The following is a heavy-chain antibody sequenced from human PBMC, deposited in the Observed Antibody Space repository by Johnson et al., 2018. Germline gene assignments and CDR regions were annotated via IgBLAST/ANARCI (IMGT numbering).Heavy chain of an antibody. J-gene: IGHJ6*04. V-gene: IGHV3-30*18. Sequence: QVQLVESGGGVVQPGRSRRVSCAASNFAFSSYAMHWVRQAPGKGLEWVAVISYDGSHKNYADSVKGRFPISRDNSKNTLYLQMKSLRTEDTSGYYCAKDLLYCTNGVCYPHDYYYGMDVGGKGTTVTVSS. CDR1: NFAFSSYA. D-gene: IGHD2-8*01. CDR3: AKDLLYCTNGVCYPHDYYYGMDV. CDR2: ISYDGSHK.